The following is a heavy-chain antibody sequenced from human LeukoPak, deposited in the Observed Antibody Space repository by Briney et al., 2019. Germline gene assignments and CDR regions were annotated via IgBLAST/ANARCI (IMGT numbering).Heavy chain of an antibody. D-gene: IGHD5-12*01. J-gene: IGHJ4*02. CDR3: AKDPQWLGGYDYAVDY. V-gene: IGHV3-30*02. CDR1: GFTFSSYG. CDR2: IRYDGSNK. Sequence: GGSLRLSCAASGFTFSSYGMHWVRQAPGKGLEWVAFIRYDGSNKYYADSVKGRFTISRDNSKNTLYLQMNSLRAEDTAVYYCAKDPQWLGGYDYAVDYWGQGTLVTVSS.